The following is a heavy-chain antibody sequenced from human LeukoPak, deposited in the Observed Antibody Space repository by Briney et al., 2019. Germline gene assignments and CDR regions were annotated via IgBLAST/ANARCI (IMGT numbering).Heavy chain of an antibody. Sequence: ASVKVSCKASGYTFTSYGISWVRQAPGQGLEWMGWISAYNGNTIYAQKLQGRVTVTTDTSTSTAYMELRSLRSDDTAVYYCARSGLRFLEWLPALDYWGQGTLVTVSS. CDR2: ISAYNGNT. D-gene: IGHD3-3*01. CDR1: GYTFTSYG. V-gene: IGHV1-18*01. CDR3: ARSGLRFLEWLPALDY. J-gene: IGHJ4*02.